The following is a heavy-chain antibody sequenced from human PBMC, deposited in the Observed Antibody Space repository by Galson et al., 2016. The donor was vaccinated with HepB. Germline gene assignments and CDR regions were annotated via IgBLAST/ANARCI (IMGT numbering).Heavy chain of an antibody. CDR1: ADTLKNYI. D-gene: IGHD2-15*01. CDR3: ARASPSRILDV. V-gene: IGHV1-69*13. CDR2: IIPMFGTV. Sequence: SVKVSCKASADTLKNYIVNWVRQAPGQGLEWVGWIIPMFGTVNSAQRFQGRVTISADESTRTVYLDLSRLTYEDTAVYYCARASPSRILDVWGQGTTVTVSS. J-gene: IGHJ6*02.